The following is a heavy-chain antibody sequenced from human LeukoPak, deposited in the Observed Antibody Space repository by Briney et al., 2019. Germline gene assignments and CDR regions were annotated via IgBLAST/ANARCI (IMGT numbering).Heavy chain of an antibody. Sequence: GGSLRLSCAASGFTFSSYAFNWVRRAPGKGLEWVPSISSSGSYIYYADSVKGRFTISRDNAKNSLYLQMSSLRAQDTAVYYCARGCGGDCYPFRDYWGQGTLVTVSS. CDR1: GFTFSSYA. CDR2: ISSSGSYI. CDR3: ARGCGGDCYPFRDY. D-gene: IGHD2-21*02. J-gene: IGHJ4*02. V-gene: IGHV3-21*06.